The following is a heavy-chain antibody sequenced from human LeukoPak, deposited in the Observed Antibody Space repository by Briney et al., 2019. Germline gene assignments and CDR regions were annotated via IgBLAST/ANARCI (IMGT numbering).Heavy chain of an antibody. J-gene: IGHJ4*02. Sequence: GGSLSLSCAGSGFTLSSSWMHWVRQAPGKGPVWVAHVSPDGNLANYADSVKGRFIISRDNAKNTLFLQMNSLRAEDTAVYYCARDLSFSPDHWGQGTLVTVSS. CDR2: VSPDGNLA. CDR1: GFTLSSSW. V-gene: IGHV3-74*01. CDR3: ARDLSFSPDH.